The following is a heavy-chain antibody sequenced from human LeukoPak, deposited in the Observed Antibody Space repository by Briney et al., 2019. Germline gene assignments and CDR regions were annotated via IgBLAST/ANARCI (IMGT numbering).Heavy chain of an antibody. CDR1: GGSFSGYY. CDR2: INHSGST. J-gene: IGHJ3*02. V-gene: IGHV4-34*01. D-gene: IGHD3-9*01. CDR3: ARVFDYDDAFDI. Sequence: KTSETLSLTCAVYGGSFSGYYWSWIRQPPGKGLEWIGEINHSGSTNYNPSLKSRVTMSVDTSKNQFSLKLSSVTAADTAVYYCARVFDYDDAFDIWGQGTMVTVSS.